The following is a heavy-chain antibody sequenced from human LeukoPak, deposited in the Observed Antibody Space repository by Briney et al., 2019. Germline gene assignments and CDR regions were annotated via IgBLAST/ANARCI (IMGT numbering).Heavy chain of an antibody. D-gene: IGHD6-13*01. J-gene: IGHJ4*02. V-gene: IGHV4-59*01. Sequence: SETLSLTCTVSGGSISSYYWSWIRQPPGKGLEWIGYIYYSGSTNYNPSLKSRVTISVDTSKNQFSLKLSSVTAADTAVYYCARGPRIAAAGTFDYWGQGTLVTVSS. CDR3: ARGPRIAAAGTFDY. CDR2: IYYSGST. CDR1: GGSISSYY.